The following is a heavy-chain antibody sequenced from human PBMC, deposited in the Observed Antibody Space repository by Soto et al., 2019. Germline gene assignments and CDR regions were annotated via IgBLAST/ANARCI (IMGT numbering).Heavy chain of an antibody. CDR1: GDSISTYY. Sequence: SETLSLTCTVSGDSISTYYWYWVRQPLGKGLEWIGYIYYLGRTNYNPSLRSRVTMSLDTSKNQISLNLNSVTAADTAVYYCARDLVGLTHFDYWGQGILVTVSS. V-gene: IGHV4-59*01. CDR3: ARDLVGLTHFDY. D-gene: IGHD2-8*02. J-gene: IGHJ4*02. CDR2: IYYLGRT.